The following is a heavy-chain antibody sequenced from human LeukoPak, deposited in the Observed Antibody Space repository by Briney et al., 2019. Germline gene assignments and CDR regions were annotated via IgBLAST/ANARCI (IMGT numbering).Heavy chain of an antibody. Sequence: PGGSLRLSCAASGFTFSSYAMHWVRQAPGKGLEWVSAISGSGGSTYYADSVKGRFTISRDNSKNTLYLQMNSLRAEDTAVYYCATSSGWYFPSGYWGQGTLVTVSS. D-gene: IGHD6-19*01. CDR1: GFTFSSYA. V-gene: IGHV3-23*01. CDR2: ISGSGGST. J-gene: IGHJ4*02. CDR3: ATSSGWYFPSGY.